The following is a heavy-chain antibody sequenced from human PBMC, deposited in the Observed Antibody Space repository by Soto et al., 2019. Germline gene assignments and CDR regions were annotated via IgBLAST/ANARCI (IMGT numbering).Heavy chain of an antibody. CDR1: GGSFSGYY. D-gene: IGHD1-26*01. J-gene: IGHJ5*02. Sequence: SETLSLTCAVYGGSFSGYYWSWIRQPPGKGLEWIGEINHSGSTNYNPSLKSRVTISVDTSKNQFSLKLSSVTAADTAVYYCARSPRGSYYHWFDPWGQGTLVTVSS. CDR3: ARSPRGSYYHWFDP. CDR2: INHSGST. V-gene: IGHV4-34*01.